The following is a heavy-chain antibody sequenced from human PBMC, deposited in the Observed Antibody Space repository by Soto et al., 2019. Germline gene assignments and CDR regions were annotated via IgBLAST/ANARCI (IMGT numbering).Heavy chain of an antibody. D-gene: IGHD5-12*01. Sequence: PSETLSLTCTVSGGSISSYYWSWIRQPPGKGLEWIGYIYYSGSTNYNPSLKSRVTISVDTSKNQFSLKLSSVTAADTAVYYCARVRDGYNNYGMDVWGQGTTVTVSS. V-gene: IGHV4-59*01. CDR3: ARVRDGYNNYGMDV. J-gene: IGHJ6*02. CDR1: GGSISSYY. CDR2: IYYSGST.